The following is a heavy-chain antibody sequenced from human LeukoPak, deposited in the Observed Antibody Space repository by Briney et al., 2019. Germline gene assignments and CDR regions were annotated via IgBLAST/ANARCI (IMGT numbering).Heavy chain of an antibody. Sequence: GGSLRLSCAASGFTFSSNVMIWVRQAPGKGLEWVSYISSTSDYIYYADSVKGRFTISRDNAKNSLYLQMNNLRVEDTAVYYCASSVVRGQGTLVTVSS. CDR3: ASSVV. V-gene: IGHV3-21*01. D-gene: IGHD2-21*01. CDR1: GFTFSSNV. CDR2: ISSTSDYI. J-gene: IGHJ4*02.